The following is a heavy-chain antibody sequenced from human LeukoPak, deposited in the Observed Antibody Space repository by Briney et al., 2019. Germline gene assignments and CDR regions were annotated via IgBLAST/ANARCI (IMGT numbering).Heavy chain of an antibody. Sequence: GGSLRLSCAASGFTFSNYAMHSVRQAPGKGLKWVAVISYDGSDKYYADSVKGRFTISRDNSKNTLYLQMNSLRPEDTAVYYCARDWGRRYSSGWYGDFDYWGQGTLVTVSS. V-gene: IGHV3-30-3*01. CDR2: ISYDGSDK. J-gene: IGHJ4*02. CDR1: GFTFSNYA. D-gene: IGHD6-19*01. CDR3: ARDWGRRYSSGWYGDFDY.